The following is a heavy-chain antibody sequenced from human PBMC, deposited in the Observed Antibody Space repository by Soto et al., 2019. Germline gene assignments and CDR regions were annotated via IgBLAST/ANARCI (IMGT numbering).Heavy chain of an antibody. V-gene: IGHV3-21*01. CDR1: GFTFSSYS. CDR2: ISSSSSYI. CDR3: ERDPSNRYYYYYYMVV. J-gene: IGHJ6*03. D-gene: IGHD4-4*01. Sequence: VPLVESGGGLVQPGGSLRLSCAASGFTFSSYSMNWVRQAQGKGLEWVPSISSSSSYIYYPDSVKGRFSISRDTSKYCLYLSMNSLSAADTAVYYCERDPSNRYYYYYYMVVWGNGSTVTVSS.